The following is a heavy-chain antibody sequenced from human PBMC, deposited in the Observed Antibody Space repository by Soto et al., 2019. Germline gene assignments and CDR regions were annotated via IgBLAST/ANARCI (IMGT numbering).Heavy chain of an antibody. J-gene: IGHJ6*02. D-gene: IGHD6-6*01. CDR1: GGSISSYY. CDR2: IYYSGST. V-gene: IGHV4-59*01. CDR3: ARSSRDPYYYYYYGMDV. Sequence: SETLSLTCTVSGGSISSYYWSWIRQPPGKGLEWIGYIYYSGSTNYNPSLKSRVTISVDTSKNQFSLKLSSVTAADTAVYYCARSSRDPYYYYYYGMDVWGQGTTVTVSS.